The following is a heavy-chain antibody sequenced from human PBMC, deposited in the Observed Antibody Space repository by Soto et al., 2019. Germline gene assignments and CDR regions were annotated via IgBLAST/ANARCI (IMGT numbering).Heavy chain of an antibody. CDR3: AKESSEVIGFLDD. J-gene: IGHJ4*02. Sequence: PGGSLRLSCAASGFTFSNYAMSWVRQAPGKGLEWVSAISGSGGSTYYADAVKGRFTTSRDNSKSTLSLQMNSLRAEDTAVYHCAKESSEVIGFLDDWRQGTLVTVSS. CDR1: GFTFSNYA. V-gene: IGHV3-23*01. D-gene: IGHD2-21*01. CDR2: ISGSGGST.